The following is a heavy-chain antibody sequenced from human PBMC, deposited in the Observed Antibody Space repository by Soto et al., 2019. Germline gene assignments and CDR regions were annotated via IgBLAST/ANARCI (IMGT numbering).Heavy chain of an antibody. CDR2: IYYSGST. V-gene: IGHV4-31*03. J-gene: IGHJ5*02. Sequence: PSATLSLTCTVSGGSLSSGGYYWSWIRQHAGKGLEWIGYIYYSGSTYYNPSLKSRVTISVDTSKNQFSLKLSSVTAADTAVYYCAVQKVGRAWFDPWGQGTLVTVS. D-gene: IGHD1-1*01. CDR3: AVQKVGRAWFDP. CDR1: GGSLSSGGYY.